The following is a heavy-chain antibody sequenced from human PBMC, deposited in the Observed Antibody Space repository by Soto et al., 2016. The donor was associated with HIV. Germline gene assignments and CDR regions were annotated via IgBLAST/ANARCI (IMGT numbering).Heavy chain of an antibody. J-gene: IGHJ4*02. CDR1: GGTFSRYA. CDR3: ARALPRRETRPYYFDY. V-gene: IGHV1-69*01. D-gene: IGHD1-26*01. Sequence: QVQLLQSGAEVKKPGSSVKVSCKASGGTFSRYAISWVRQAPGQGLEWMGGIIPLFGRTNYAQKFQGRVTITADESTSTVYMELSSLRSEDTAVYYCARALPRRETRPYYFDYWGQGTLVTVSS. CDR2: IIPLFGRT.